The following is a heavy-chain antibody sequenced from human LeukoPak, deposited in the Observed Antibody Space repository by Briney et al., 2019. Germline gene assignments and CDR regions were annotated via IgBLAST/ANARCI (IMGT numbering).Heavy chain of an antibody. CDR1: GFTFSNYA. CDR3: ARDREGELLPTVYYFDY. CDR2: ISGSGDYT. D-gene: IGHD1-26*01. J-gene: IGHJ4*02. Sequence: GGSLRLSCAASGFTFSNYAMSWVRQAPGRGLEWVSAISGSGDYTNYADSVKGRFTISRDNSKNTLYLQMNSLRAEDTAVYYCARDREGELLPTVYYFDYWGQGTLVTVSS. V-gene: IGHV3-23*01.